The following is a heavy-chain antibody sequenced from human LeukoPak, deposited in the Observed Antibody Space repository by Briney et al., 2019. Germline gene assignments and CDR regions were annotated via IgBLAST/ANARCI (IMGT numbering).Heavy chain of an antibody. V-gene: IGHV4-59*08. CDR1: GGSISSYY. D-gene: IGHD3-22*01. J-gene: IGHJ4*02. Sequence: SETLSLTCTVSGGSISSYYWSWIRQPPGKGLEWIGYIYYSGSTNYNPSLKSRVTISVDTSKNQFSLKLSSVTAADTAVYYCARHSHYYYDSSGPLGYWGQGTLVTVSS. CDR3: ARHSHYYYDSSGPLGY. CDR2: IYYSGST.